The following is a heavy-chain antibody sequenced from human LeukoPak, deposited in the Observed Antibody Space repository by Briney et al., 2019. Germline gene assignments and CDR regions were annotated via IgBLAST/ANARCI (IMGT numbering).Heavy chain of an antibody. J-gene: IGHJ4*02. V-gene: IGHV1-8*01. CDR2: MNPNSGNT. D-gene: IGHD2-21*02. Sequence: SAVTVSFKSSRYICTSYDINWVRQATGKGRDWMGWMNPNSGNTGYAQKFQGRVTMTRNTSISTAYMELRSLRSEDTAVYYCAREVVVTGIGPGDYWGQGTLVTVSS. CDR3: AREVVVTGIGPGDY. CDR1: RYICTSYD.